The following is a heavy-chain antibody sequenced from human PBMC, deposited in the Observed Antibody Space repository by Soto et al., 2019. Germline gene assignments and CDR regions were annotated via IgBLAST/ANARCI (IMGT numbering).Heavy chain of an antibody. J-gene: IGHJ4*02. CDR2: IYHVGTT. V-gene: IGHV4-4*02. D-gene: IGHD3-10*01. CDR3: ARATYGFKGAEY. CDR1: GDSVSTGHW. Sequence: QVQLQESGPRLVKPSGTLSLTCVVSGDSVSTGHWWTWVRQPPGKGLEWIGEIYHVGTTNFNPSLRSRVTISLDKSKNEFSLKLISVTAADTALYFCARATYGFKGAEYWGQGIQVIVSS.